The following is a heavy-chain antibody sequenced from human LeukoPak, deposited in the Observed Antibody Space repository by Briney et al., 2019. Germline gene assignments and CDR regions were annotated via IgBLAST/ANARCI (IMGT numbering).Heavy chain of an antibody. Sequence: SDTLSLTCAVSGYSITSSSWWGWIRQPPGKGLEWIGYIYHSGTTYYNPSLQSRVTMSVDTSKNQFSPKLSSVTAVDTAVYYCARKENVYYYFDYRGQGTLVTVSS. CDR1: GYSITSSSW. J-gene: IGHJ4*02. D-gene: IGHD3-10*01. V-gene: IGHV4-28*01. CDR2: IYHSGTT. CDR3: ARKENVYYYFDY.